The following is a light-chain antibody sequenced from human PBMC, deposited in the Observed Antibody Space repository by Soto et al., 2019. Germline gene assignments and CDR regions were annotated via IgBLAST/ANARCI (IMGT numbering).Light chain of an antibody. CDR1: KSISSW. CDR2: DAS. Sequence: DIQMTQSPSTLSASVGDRVTITCRASKSISSWLAWYQQKPGKAPRVLIYDASSLAGGVPSRFSGGGSGTEFTLTISSLQPDDFVTYYCQQYNSYWTFGQGTKVDI. V-gene: IGKV1-5*01. CDR3: QQYNSYWT. J-gene: IGKJ1*01.